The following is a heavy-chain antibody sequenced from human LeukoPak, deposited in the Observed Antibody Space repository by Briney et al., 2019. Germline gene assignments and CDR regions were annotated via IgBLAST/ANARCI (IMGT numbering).Heavy chain of an antibody. CDR3: ARDSYGDYGAREY. Sequence: ASVKVSCKASGGTFSSYAISWVRQAPGQGLEWMGGIIPIFGTADYAQKFQGRVTITADESTSTAYMELSSLRSEDTAVYYCARDSYGDYGAREYWGQGTLVTVSS. J-gene: IGHJ4*02. D-gene: IGHD4-17*01. CDR2: IIPIFGTA. CDR1: GGTFSSYA. V-gene: IGHV1-69*13.